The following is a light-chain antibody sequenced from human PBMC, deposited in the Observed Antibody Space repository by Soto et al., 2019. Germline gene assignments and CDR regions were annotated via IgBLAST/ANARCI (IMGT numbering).Light chain of an antibody. Sequence: RLTQSPSSLSASVGDTVTISCRASQDISTYLAWYQHKPGKAPTLLLFGASSLHNGVPPRFAGSGSGSEFNLTINRLQPDDFATYYCQHYTLYSAPFGQGTRV. V-gene: IGKV1-5*01. CDR3: QHYTLYSAP. CDR1: QDISTY. CDR2: GAS. J-gene: IGKJ5*01.